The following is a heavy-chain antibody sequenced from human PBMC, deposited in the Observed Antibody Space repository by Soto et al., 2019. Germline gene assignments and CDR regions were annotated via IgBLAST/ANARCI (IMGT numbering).Heavy chain of an antibody. D-gene: IGHD6-19*01. Sequence: QVQLVQSGAEVKQPGSSVKVSCKASGGTFSSYAISWVRQAPGQGLEWMGGIIPIFGTANYAQKFQGRVTITADESTSTAYMELSSLRSEDTAVYYCARGVAVADLYYYYGMDVWGQGTTVTVSS. J-gene: IGHJ6*02. CDR3: ARGVAVADLYYYYGMDV. V-gene: IGHV1-69*01. CDR2: IIPIFGTA. CDR1: GGTFSSYA.